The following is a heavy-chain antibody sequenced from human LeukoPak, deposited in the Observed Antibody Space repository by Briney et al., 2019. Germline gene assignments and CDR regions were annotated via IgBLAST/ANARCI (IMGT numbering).Heavy chain of an antibody. CDR3: ARDGYYDSSGYYPDAFDI. CDR1: GGSISSGSYS. Sequence: SETLSLTCTVSGGSISSGSYSWSWVRQPAGKGLEWIGRIYTSGSTNYNPSLKSRVTISLDTSKNQFSLKLSSVTAADTAVYYCARDGYYDSSGYYPDAFDIWGQGTMVTVSS. D-gene: IGHD3-22*01. J-gene: IGHJ3*02. V-gene: IGHV4-61*02. CDR2: IYTSGST.